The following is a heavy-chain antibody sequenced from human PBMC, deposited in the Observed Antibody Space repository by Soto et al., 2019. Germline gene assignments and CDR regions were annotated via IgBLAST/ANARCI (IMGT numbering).Heavy chain of an antibody. J-gene: IGHJ6*02. D-gene: IGHD6-6*01. CDR3: ARDPDSTSHYYYYYGMDV. CDR1: GYTFTSYG. Sequence: ASVKVSCKASGYTFTSYGISWVRQAPGQGLEWMGWISAYNGNTNYAQKLQGRVTMTTDTSTSTAYMELRSLRSDDTAVYYCARDPDSTSHYYYYYGMDVWGQGTTVTV. CDR2: ISAYNGNT. V-gene: IGHV1-18*04.